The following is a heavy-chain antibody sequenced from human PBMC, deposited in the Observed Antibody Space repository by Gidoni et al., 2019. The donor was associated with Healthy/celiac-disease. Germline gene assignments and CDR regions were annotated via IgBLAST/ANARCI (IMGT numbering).Heavy chain of an antibody. CDR1: GFTFSSYE. J-gene: IGHJ4*02. V-gene: IGHV3-48*03. CDR3: ARQAPGDYFDY. Sequence: EVQLVESGGGFVQPGGSLRLSCAASGFTFSSYEMNWVRQAPGKVLGWVSYISSSGSTIYYADSVKGRFTISRDNAKNSLYLQMNSLRAEDTAVYYCARQAPGDYFDYWGQGTLVTVSS. CDR2: ISSSGSTI. D-gene: IGHD3-10*01.